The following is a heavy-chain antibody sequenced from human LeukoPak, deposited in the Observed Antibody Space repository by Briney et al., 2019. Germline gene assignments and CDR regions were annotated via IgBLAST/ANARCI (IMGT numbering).Heavy chain of an antibody. V-gene: IGHV1-2*02. CDR3: ARTTEGGYTYGYFYYYYMDV. CDR1: GYTFTGYY. J-gene: IGHJ6*03. D-gene: IGHD5-18*01. CDR2: IIPNSGGT. Sequence: ASVKVSCKASGYTFTGYYMHWVRQAPGQGLEWMGWIIPNSGGTNYAQKFQGRVTMTRDTSISTAYMELSRLRSDDTAVYYCARTTEGGYTYGYFYYYYMDVWGKGTTVTISS.